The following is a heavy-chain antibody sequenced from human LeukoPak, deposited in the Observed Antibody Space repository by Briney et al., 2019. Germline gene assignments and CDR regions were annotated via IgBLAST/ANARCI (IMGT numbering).Heavy chain of an antibody. CDR1: GLTFSSYA. D-gene: IGHD4-17*01. J-gene: IGHJ5*02. V-gene: IGHV3-23*01. Sequence: PGGSLRLSCAASGLTFSSYAMSWVRQAPGKGLEWVSAISGSDDSTYYADSVKGRFTISRDNSKNTLYLQMNSLRAEDTAVYYCARVRTTGSFDPWGQGTLVTVSS. CDR3: ARVRTTGSFDP. CDR2: ISGSDDST.